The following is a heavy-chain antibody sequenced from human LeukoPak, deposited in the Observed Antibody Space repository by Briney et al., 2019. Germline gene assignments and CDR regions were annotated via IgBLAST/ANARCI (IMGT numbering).Heavy chain of an antibody. CDR3: VGGDYYGSGSPFDY. D-gene: IGHD3-10*01. J-gene: IGHJ4*02. CDR1: GGSFCDYN. Sequence: SETLSLTCAVSGGSFCDYNWTWICHPPGKGLECNWHRNHSGNTNSNPSLKSRVIISVDTIQNTFSLRMCSVTAAVTAVYSGVGGDYYGSGSPFDYWGQGTLVTVSS. V-gene: IGHV4-34*01. CDR2: RNHSGNT.